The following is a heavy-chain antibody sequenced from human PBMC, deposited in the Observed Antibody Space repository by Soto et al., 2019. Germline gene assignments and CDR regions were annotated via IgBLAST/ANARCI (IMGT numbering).Heavy chain of an antibody. D-gene: IGHD2-15*01. V-gene: IGHV3-48*02. Sequence: GGSLRLSCAASGFTFSIYSMNWVRQAPGKGLEWVSHISTTSTISYADSVKGRFTISRDNDKNSLLLQMNSLRDDDTAVYYCVRGSGSLSYWGQGALVTVSS. J-gene: IGHJ4*02. CDR1: GFTFSIYS. CDR3: VRGSGSLSY. CDR2: ISTTSTI.